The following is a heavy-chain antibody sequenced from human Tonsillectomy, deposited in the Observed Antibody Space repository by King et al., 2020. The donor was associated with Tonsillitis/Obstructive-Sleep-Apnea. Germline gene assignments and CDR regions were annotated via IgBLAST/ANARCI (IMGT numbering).Heavy chain of an antibody. J-gene: IGHJ4*02. CDR2: IWYDGFNK. V-gene: IGHV3-33*01. CDR3: ARGSLEVAAAEMYFFDY. D-gene: IGHD2-2*01. CDR1: GFTFNNYG. Sequence: VQLVESGGGVVQPGRSLRLSCAASGFTFNNYGMHWVRQAPGKGLEWVAVIWYDGFNKYYADSVKGRFIISRANSKNTLYLQMNSLRAEDTAVYYCARGSLEVAAAEMYFFDYWGQGTLVTVSS.